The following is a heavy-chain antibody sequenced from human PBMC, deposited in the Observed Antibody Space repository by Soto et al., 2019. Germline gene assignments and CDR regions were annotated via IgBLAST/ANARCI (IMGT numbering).Heavy chain of an antibody. Sequence: SQTLSLTCVISGDSVSSNSAGWNWIRQSPSRGVEWLGRTYYKSKWNNDYALSVKSRITTNPDTSKNQFSLHLYSVTPEDTAVYYCTGITWFRGMDVWGQGTPVTVSS. CDR3: TGITWFRGMDV. J-gene: IGHJ6*02. V-gene: IGHV6-1*01. D-gene: IGHD3-10*01. CDR1: GDSVSSNSAG. CDR2: TYYKSKWNN.